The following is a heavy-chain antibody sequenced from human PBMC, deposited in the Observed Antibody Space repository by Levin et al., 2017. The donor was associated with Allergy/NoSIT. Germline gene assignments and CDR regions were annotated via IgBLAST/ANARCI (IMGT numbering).Heavy chain of an antibody. J-gene: IGHJ5*02. CDR2: IIPIFGTA. CDR3: ARDWGPVTAIVSGHLNWFDP. Sequence: ASVKVSCKASGGTFSSYAISWVRQAPGQGLEWMGGIIPIFGTANYAQKFQGRVTITADESTSTAYMELSSLRSEDTAVYYCARDWGPVTAIVSGHLNWFDPWGQGTLVTVSS. CDR1: GGTFSSYA. V-gene: IGHV1-69*13. D-gene: IGHD2-21*02.